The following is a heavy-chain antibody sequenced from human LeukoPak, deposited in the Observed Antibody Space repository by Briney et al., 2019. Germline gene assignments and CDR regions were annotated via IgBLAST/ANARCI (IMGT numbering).Heavy chain of an antibody. CDR3: THCIAIDAVGVDP. J-gene: IGHJ5*02. D-gene: IGHD3-9*01. CDR1: GVSPSTSGMA. V-gene: IGHV2-5*01. Sequence: SGPRLLKRTQTLTLTCTFSGVSPSTSGMAVGWIRQPPGKALERLAPIYSNDDKRYSSSLKSRLTITKDTSKNEVVHTMTNMDPVDTATYYCTHCIAIDAVGVDPWGQGTLVTVSS. CDR2: IYSNDDK.